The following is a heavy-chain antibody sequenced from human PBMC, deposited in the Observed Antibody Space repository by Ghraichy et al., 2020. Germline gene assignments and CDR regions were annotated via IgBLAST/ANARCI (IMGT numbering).Heavy chain of an antibody. CDR1: GGSVSSSNYY. D-gene: IGHD6-19*01. Sequence: SETLPLTCTVSGGSVSSSNYYWGWIRQPPGKGLEWIANIHHSGSTYYNPSLKSRVTISIDTSKNHFSLNVTSVTAADTAVYYCARVIGTVEVAGTGKYYFDYWGQGTLGTVSS. J-gene: IGHJ4*02. CDR3: ARVIGTVEVAGTGKYYFDY. CDR2: IHHSGST. V-gene: IGHV4-39*02.